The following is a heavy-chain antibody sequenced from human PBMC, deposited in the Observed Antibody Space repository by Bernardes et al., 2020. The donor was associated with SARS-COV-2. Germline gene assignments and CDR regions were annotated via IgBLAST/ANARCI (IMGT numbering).Heavy chain of an antibody. J-gene: IGHJ5*02. CDR2: IYYSGST. CDR1: GGSVSSGSYY. V-gene: IGHV4-61*01. Sequence: SETLSLTCTVSGGSVSSGSYYWSWIRQPPGKGLEWIGYIYYSGSTNYNPSLKSRVTISVDTSKNQFSLKLSSVTAADTAVYYCARELAAAGSGWFDPWGQGTLVTVSS. CDR3: ARELAAAGSGWFDP. D-gene: IGHD6-13*01.